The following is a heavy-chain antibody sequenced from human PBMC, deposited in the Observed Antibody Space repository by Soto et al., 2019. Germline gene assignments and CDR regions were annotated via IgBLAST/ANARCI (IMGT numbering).Heavy chain of an antibody. CDR1: GFSFSGAW. Sequence: EVQLVESGGGLVKPGGSLRLSCATSGFSFSGAWMSWVRQTPGKGLEWVGRIEPNIYGGTAAYAAPVRGRFSISRDDSKTMLYLEMNSLKTEDTGVYYCSPNSGQPGYWGQGTLVTVSS. CDR3: SPNSGQPGY. V-gene: IGHV3-15*04. J-gene: IGHJ4*02. CDR2: IEPNIYGGTA. D-gene: IGHD6-19*01.